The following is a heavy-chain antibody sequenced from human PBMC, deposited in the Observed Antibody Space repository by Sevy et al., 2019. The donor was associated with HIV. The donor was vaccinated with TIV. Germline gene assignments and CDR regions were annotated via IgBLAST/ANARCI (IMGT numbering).Heavy chain of an antibody. V-gene: IGHV1-18*01. CDR1: GYTFTSYG. J-gene: IGHJ4*02. CDR3: ARDRGIESYYYGSGSYPEIDY. Sequence: ASVKVSCKASGYTFTSYGISWVRQAPGQGLEWMGWISAYNGNTNYAQKLQGRVTMTTDTSTSTAYMELRSLRSDDTAMYYCARDRGIESYYYGSGSYPEIDYWGQGTLVTVSS. D-gene: IGHD3-10*01. CDR2: ISAYNGNT.